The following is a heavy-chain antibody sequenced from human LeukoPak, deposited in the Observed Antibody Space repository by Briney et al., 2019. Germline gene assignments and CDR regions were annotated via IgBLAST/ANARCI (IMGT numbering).Heavy chain of an antibody. V-gene: IGHV3-48*01. CDR2: ISSGGSTI. D-gene: IGHD4-11*01. CDR1: GFTFSSYS. CDR3: ASADSFY. Sequence: GGSLRLSCAASGFTFSSYSINWVRQAPGEGLEWVSYISSGGSTIYYADSVKGRFTISRDNAKTSLYLQMNSLRVEDTAVYYCASADSFYWGQGTLVTVSS. J-gene: IGHJ4*02.